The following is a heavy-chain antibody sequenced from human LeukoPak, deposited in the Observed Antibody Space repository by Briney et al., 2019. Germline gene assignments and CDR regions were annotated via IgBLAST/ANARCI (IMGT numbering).Heavy chain of an antibody. J-gene: IGHJ6*02. CDR3: ARGPTYDFWSGYYTRHYYGMDV. V-gene: IGHV4-34*01. Sequence: SETLSLTCAVYGGSFSGYYWSWIRQPPGKGLEWIGEINHSGSTNYNPSLKSRVTVSVDTSKNQFSLKLSSVTAADTAVYYCARGPTYDFWSGYYTRHYYGMDVWGQGTTVTVSS. D-gene: IGHD3-3*01. CDR2: INHSGST. CDR1: GGSFSGYY.